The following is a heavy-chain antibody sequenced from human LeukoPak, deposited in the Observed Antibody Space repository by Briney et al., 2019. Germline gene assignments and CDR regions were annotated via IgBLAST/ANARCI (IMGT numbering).Heavy chain of an antibody. V-gene: IGHV4-59*01. CDR1: GGSISSYY. D-gene: IGHD3-9*01. CDR3: ARTILTGWSPFDY. Sequence: SETLSLTCTVSGGSISSYYWSWIRQPPGKGLGWIGYIYYSGSTNYNPSLKSRVTISVDTSKNQFSLKLSSVTAADTAVYYCARTILTGWSPFDYWGQGTLVTVSS. CDR2: IYYSGST. J-gene: IGHJ4*02.